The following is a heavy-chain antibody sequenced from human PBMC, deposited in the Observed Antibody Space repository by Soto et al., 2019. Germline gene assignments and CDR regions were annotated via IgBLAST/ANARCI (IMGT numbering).Heavy chain of an antibody. Sequence: QVQLQESGPGLVKPSQTLSLTCTVSGGSMSSGDYYWSWIRQPPGKGLEWIGYIYYSGSTYYNPSLKSRVTISVDTSKNQFSLKLSSVTAADTAVYYCARGYGYDSSGYYPAGTIPGWFDPWGQGTLVTVSS. CDR2: IYYSGST. CDR3: ARGYGYDSSGYYPAGTIPGWFDP. J-gene: IGHJ5*02. CDR1: GGSMSSGDYY. D-gene: IGHD3-22*01. V-gene: IGHV4-30-4*01.